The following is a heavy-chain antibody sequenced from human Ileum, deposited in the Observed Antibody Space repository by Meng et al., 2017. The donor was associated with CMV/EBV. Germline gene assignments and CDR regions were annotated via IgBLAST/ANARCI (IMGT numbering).Heavy chain of an antibody. D-gene: IGHD3-3*01. CDR1: GFTFSSYF. CDR3: ARDKVDFWSGYPYYYYGMDV. CDR2: IKQDGSEK. J-gene: IGHJ6*02. V-gene: IGHV3-7*01. Sequence: GGSLRLSCAGSGFTFSSYFMNWVRQAPGKGLEWVANIKQDGSEKYYVDSVKGRFTISRDNAKNSLYLQMNSLRAEDTTVYYCARDKVDFWSGYPYYYYGMDVWGQGTTVTVSS.